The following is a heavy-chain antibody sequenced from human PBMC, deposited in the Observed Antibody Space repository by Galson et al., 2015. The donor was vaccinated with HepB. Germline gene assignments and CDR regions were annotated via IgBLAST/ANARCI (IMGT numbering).Heavy chain of an antibody. D-gene: IGHD3-10*01. CDR3: ARVGTMVRGVIERGWFDP. Sequence: SVKVSCKASGYTFTSYGINWVRQAHRQGLEWMGWISAYNGNTNYAQKLQGRVTMTTDTSASTAYMELRSLRSDDTAVYYCARVGTMVRGVIERGWFDPWGQGTLVTVSS. J-gene: IGHJ5*02. V-gene: IGHV1-18*01. CDR2: ISAYNGNT. CDR1: GYTFTSYG.